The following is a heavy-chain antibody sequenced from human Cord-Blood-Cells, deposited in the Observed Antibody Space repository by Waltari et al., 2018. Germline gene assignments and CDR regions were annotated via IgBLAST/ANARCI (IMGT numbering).Heavy chain of an antibody. CDR1: GGPISSSNR. CDR3: ASLVDYYDSSGYSDAFDI. CDR2: IYHSGST. Sequence: QVQLQESGPGLVKPSGTLSLTCAVPGGPISSSNRWGGVRQPPGKGLEWIGEIYHSGSTNYNPSLKSRVTISVDKSKNQFSLKLSSVTAADTAVYYCASLVDYYDSSGYSDAFDIWGQGTMVTVSS. V-gene: IGHV4-4*02. D-gene: IGHD3-22*01. J-gene: IGHJ3*02.